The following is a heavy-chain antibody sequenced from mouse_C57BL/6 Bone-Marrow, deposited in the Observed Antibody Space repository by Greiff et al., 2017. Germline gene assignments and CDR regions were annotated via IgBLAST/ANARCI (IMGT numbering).Heavy chain of an antibody. CDR3: NPHCRWDGDY. CDR1: GYTFTDYE. Sequence: QVQLQQSGAELVRPGASVTLSCKASGYTFTDYEMHWVKQTPVHGLEWIGAIDPETGGTAYNQKFKGKAILTADKSSSTAYMELRSLTSEDSAVYYCNPHCRWDGDYWGQGTTLTVSS. CDR2: IDPETGGT. J-gene: IGHJ2*01. D-gene: IGHD2-14*01. V-gene: IGHV1-15*01.